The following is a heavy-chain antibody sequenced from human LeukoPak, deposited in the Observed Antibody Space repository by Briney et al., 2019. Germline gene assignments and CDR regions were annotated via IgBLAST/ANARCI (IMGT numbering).Heavy chain of an antibody. CDR2: INHSGST. CDR1: GGSFSGYY. D-gene: IGHD4-17*01. Sequence: PSETLSLTCAVYGGSFSGYYWSWIRQPPGKGLEWIGEINHSGSTNYNPSLKSRVTISVDTSKNQFSLKLSSVTAADTAVYYCARVDDYVEGYFDYWGQGTLVTVSS. CDR3: ARVDDYVEGYFDY. J-gene: IGHJ4*02. V-gene: IGHV4-34*09.